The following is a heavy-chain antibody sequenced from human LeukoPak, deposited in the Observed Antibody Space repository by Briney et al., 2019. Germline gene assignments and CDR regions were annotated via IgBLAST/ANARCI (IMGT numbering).Heavy chain of an antibody. Sequence: GESLKISCKGSGNSFTTYWIGWVRQMPGKGLEWMGIIYVGDSDTGYRPSFQGQVTISVDESINTAYLQWSSLKASDTAMYYCARVVDYDTSGYQTKNWFDPWGQGTLVTVSS. CDR3: ARVVDYDTSGYQTKNWFDP. D-gene: IGHD3-22*01. CDR1: GNSFTTYW. CDR2: IYVGDSDT. J-gene: IGHJ5*02. V-gene: IGHV5-51*01.